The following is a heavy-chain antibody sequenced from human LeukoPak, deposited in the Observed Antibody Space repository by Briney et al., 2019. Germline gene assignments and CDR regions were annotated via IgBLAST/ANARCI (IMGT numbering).Heavy chain of an antibody. Sequence: PSETLSLTCAVYGGSFSGYYWSWIRQPPGKGLEWIGEINHSGSTNYNPSLKSRVTISVDTSKNQFSPKLSSVTAADTAVYYCARQLLLWFGELSWDYWGQGTLVTVSS. CDR3: ARQLLLWFGELSWDY. J-gene: IGHJ4*02. CDR2: INHSGST. D-gene: IGHD3-10*01. V-gene: IGHV4-34*01. CDR1: GGSFSGYY.